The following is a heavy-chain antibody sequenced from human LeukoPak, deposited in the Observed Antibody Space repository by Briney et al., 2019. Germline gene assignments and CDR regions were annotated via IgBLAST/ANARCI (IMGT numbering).Heavy chain of an antibody. CDR2: IYYSGST. J-gene: IGHJ3*02. Sequence: SETLSLTCTVSGGSISSGDYYWSWIRQPPGKGLEWIGYIYYSGSTYYNPSLKSRITMSVDTSKNQFSLKLSSVTAADAAVYYCARTLYDSSGYLDAFDIWGQGTMVTVSS. CDR3: ARTLYDSSGYLDAFDI. D-gene: IGHD3-22*01. CDR1: GGSISSGDYY. V-gene: IGHV4-30-4*08.